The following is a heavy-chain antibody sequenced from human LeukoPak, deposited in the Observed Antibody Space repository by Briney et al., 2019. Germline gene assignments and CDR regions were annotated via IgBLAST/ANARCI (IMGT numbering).Heavy chain of an antibody. CDR1: GGTFISYA. CDR2: IIPIFGTA. Sequence: AVKVSCKASGGTFISYAISWLRQAPAKGVEGMGGIIPIFGTANYAQKFQGRVTITADESTSTAYMELSSLRSEDTAVYYCARETVGGFDPWVQGTLVTVSS. J-gene: IGHJ5*02. V-gene: IGHV1-69*13. D-gene: IGHD1-26*01. CDR3: ARETVGGFDP.